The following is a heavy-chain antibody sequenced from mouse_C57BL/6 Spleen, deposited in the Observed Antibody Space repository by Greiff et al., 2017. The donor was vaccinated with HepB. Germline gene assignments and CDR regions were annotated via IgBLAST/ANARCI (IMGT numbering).Heavy chain of an antibody. J-gene: IGHJ4*01. V-gene: IGHV1-54*01. D-gene: IGHD1-1*01. Sequence: VKLQESGAELVRPGTSVKVSCKASGYAFTNYLIEWVKQRPGQGLEWIGVINPGSGGTNYNEKFKGKATLTADKSSSTAYMQLSSLTSEDSAVYFCARSTVVAYYAMDYWGQGTSVTVSS. CDR1: GYAFTNYL. CDR3: ARSTVVAYYAMDY. CDR2: INPGSGGT.